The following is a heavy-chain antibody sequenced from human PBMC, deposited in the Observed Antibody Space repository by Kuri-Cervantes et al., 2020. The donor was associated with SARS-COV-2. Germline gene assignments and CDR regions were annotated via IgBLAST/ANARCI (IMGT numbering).Heavy chain of an antibody. CDR3: ARTGWGRGLVDTAIGMGDYYYYYMDV. CDR1: GGSISSHY. D-gene: IGHD5-18*01. V-gene: IGHV4-59*08. J-gene: IGHJ6*03. Sequence: ESLKISCTVSGGSISSHYWSWIRQPPGKGLEWIGYIYYSGSTYYNPSLKSRVTISVDTSKNQFSLKLSSVTAADTAVYYCARTGWGRGLVDTAIGMGDYYYYYMDVWGKGTTVTVSS. CDR2: IYYSGST.